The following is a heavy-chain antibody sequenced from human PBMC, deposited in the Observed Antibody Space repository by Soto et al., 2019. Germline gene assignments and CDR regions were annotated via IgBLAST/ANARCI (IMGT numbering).Heavy chain of an antibody. CDR2: IIPIFGTA. D-gene: IGHD3-10*01. V-gene: IGHV1-69*13. CDR3: ARSPITMVRGLNYYGMDV. CDR1: GGTFSSYA. J-gene: IGHJ6*02. Sequence: SVKVSCKASGGTFSSYAISWVRQAPGQGLEWMGGIIPIFGTANYAQKFQGRVTITADESTSTAYMELSSLRPEDTAVYYCARSPITMVRGLNYYGMDVWGQGTTVTV.